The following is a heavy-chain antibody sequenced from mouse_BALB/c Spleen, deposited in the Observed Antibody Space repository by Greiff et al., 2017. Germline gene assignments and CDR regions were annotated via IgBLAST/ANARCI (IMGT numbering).Heavy chain of an antibody. J-gene: IGHJ3*01. CDR1: GFTFSSYA. CDR2: ISSGGSYT. Sequence: EVMLVESGGGLVKPGGSLKLSCAASGFTFSSYAMSWVRQSPEKRLEWVAEISSGGSYTYYPDTVTGRFTISRDNAKNTLYLEMSSLRSEDTAMYYCARGGYDYDDGAWFAYWGQGTLVTVSA. V-gene: IGHV5-9-4*01. D-gene: IGHD2-4*01. CDR3: ARGGYDYDDGAWFAY.